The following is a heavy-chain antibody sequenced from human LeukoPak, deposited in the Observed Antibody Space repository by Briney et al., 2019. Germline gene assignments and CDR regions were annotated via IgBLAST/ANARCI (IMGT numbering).Heavy chain of an antibody. CDR2: IKQDGSEK. CDR1: EFTFSNFW. D-gene: IGHD3-22*01. V-gene: IGHV3-7*01. CDR3: ARESYTGIGVTGGGEFDY. J-gene: IGHJ4*02. Sequence: GGSLRLSCAASEFTFSNFWMSWVRQAPGKGLEWVANIKQDGSEKYYVDSVKGRFSISRDNAKNSLYLQMNSLRDEDTAVYYCARESYTGIGVTGGGEFDYWGQGTLVTVSS.